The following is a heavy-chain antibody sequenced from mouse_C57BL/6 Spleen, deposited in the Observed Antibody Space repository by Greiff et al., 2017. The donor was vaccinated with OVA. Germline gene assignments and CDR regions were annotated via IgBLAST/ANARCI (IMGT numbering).Heavy chain of an antibody. J-gene: IGHJ1*03. CDR1: GYTFTSYW. Sequence: QVQLQQPGAELVMPGASVKLSCKASGYTFTSYWMHWVKQRPGQGLEWIGEIDPSDSYTNYNQKFKGKSTLTVDKSSSTAYMQLSSLTSEDSAVYYCARNMVTAWYFDVWGTGTTVTVSS. CDR2: IDPSDSYT. CDR3: ARNMVTAWYFDV. V-gene: IGHV1-69*01. D-gene: IGHD2-2*01.